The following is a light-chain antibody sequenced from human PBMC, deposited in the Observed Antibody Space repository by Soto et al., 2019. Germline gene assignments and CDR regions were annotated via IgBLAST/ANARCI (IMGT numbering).Light chain of an antibody. CDR3: QTWGTGPAV. V-gene: IGLV4-69*01. CDR1: SGHSSYA. Sequence: QPVLTQSASASASLGASAKLTCTLSSGHSSYAIAWHQQQPEKGPRYLMKLNSDGSHSKGDGIPDRFSGSSSGAERYLTISSLQSEDEADYYCQTWGTGPAVFGGGTQLTVL. CDR2: LNSDGSH. J-gene: IGLJ7*01.